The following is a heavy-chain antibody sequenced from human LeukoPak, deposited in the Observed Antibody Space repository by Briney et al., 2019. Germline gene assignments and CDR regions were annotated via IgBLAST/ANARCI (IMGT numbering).Heavy chain of an antibody. J-gene: IGHJ3*02. Sequence: SVKVSCKASGGTFSSYAISWVRQAPGQGLEWMGGIIPIFGTANYAQKFQGRVTITADESTSTAYMELSSLRSEDTAVYYCARRGFTYYYDSSGYSHDAFDIWGQGTMVTVSS. V-gene: IGHV1-69*13. CDR3: ARRGFTYYYDSSGYSHDAFDI. D-gene: IGHD3-22*01. CDR1: GGTFSSYA. CDR2: IIPIFGTA.